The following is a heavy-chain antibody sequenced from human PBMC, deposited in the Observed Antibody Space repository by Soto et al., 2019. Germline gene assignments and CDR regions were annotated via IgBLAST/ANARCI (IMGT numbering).Heavy chain of an antibody. D-gene: IGHD5-12*01. Sequence: GGSLRLSCAASGFTFSSYDMHWVRQATGKGLEWVSAIGTAGDTYYPGSVKGRFTISRENAKNSLYLQMNSLRAGDTAVYYCARAGSGYESYYMDVWGKGTTVTVSS. J-gene: IGHJ6*03. CDR2: IGTAGDT. V-gene: IGHV3-13*01. CDR1: GFTFSSYD. CDR3: ARAGSGYESYYMDV.